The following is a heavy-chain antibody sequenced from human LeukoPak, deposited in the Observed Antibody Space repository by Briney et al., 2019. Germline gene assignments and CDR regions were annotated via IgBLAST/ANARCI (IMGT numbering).Heavy chain of an antibody. V-gene: IGHV4-34*01. J-gene: IGHJ4*02. D-gene: IGHD3-3*01. Sequence: SETLSLTCAVYGGSFSGYYWSWIRQPPGKGLEWIGEINHSGSTNYNPSLKSRVTISVDTSKNQFSLKLNSVTAADTAVYYCARPQKEWLLPFDYWGQGTLVTVSS. CDR1: GGSFSGYY. CDR3: ARPQKEWLLPFDY. CDR2: INHSGST.